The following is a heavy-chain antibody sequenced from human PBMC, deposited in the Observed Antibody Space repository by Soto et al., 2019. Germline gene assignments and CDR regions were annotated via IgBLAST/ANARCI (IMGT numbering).Heavy chain of an antibody. V-gene: IGHV3-23*01. J-gene: IGHJ4*02. D-gene: IGHD2-2*01. CDR1: GFTCSTYA. CDR3: AKGARGTSTSNDY. CDR2: ISGTGGGT. Sequence: GVMRLSFAAAGFTCSTYAMSWVRQAPGKGLEWVSSISGTGGGTYYADSVKGRFTVSRDNSKNTLYLQMNSLRAEDTAVYYCAKGARGTSTSNDYWGQGTLVTVSS.